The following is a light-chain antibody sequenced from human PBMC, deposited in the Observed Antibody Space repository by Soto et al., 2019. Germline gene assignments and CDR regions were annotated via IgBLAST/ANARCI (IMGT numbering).Light chain of an antibody. CDR3: QHRGT. J-gene: IGKJ5*01. V-gene: IGKV3-11*01. CDR1: QSVSNY. Sequence: EIVLTQSPATLSLSPGERATLSCRASQSVSNYLGWYQQKPGQAPRLLIYDASSRATGIPARFSGSGSGTDFTLTISSLEPEDFGVYYCQHRGTFGQGTRLEIQ. CDR2: DAS.